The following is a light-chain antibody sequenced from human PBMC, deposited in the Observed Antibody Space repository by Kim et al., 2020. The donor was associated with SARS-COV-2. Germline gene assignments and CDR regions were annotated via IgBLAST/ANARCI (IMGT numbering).Light chain of an antibody. CDR1: QGISDW. CDR2: EAS. J-gene: IGKJ1*01. CDR3: QQTDSFPWT. Sequence: DIQMTQSPSSVSASVGDRVTITCRASQGISDWLAWYQQRPGKAPKLLIYEASSLQSGVPSRFSGSGSVTDFTLTISRLQPEDFATYYCQQTDSFPWTFGQGTKVDIK. V-gene: IGKV1-12*01.